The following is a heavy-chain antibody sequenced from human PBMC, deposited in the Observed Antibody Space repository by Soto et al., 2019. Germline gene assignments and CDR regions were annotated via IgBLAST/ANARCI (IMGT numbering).Heavy chain of an antibody. J-gene: IGHJ4*02. V-gene: IGHV3-9*01. CDR1: GFTLDDYT. CDR3: AKATTNGGWFNPFDS. CDR2: INWSNGNT. D-gene: IGHD6-19*01. Sequence: GGSLRLSCAGFGFTLDDYTMHWVRQAPGKGLEWVSGINWSNGNTGYAASVKGRFTISRDNARDTLFLQMNSLTAEDTAVYYCAKATTNGGWFNPFDSWGQGALVTVSS.